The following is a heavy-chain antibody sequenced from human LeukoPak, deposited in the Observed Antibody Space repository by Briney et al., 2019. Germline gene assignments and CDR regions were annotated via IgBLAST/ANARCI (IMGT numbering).Heavy chain of an antibody. J-gene: IGHJ4*02. CDR3: ARAGSGWYGGRLFEF. CDR1: GGSISYH. V-gene: IGHV4-59*01. CDR2: ISESGST. D-gene: IGHD6-13*01. Sequence: PSETLSLTCTVSGGSISYHWSWIRQSPGEELEWIGDISESGSTNYMPSLKSRVTISVDTSNQFSLKLSSVTAADTAVYYCARAGSGWYGGRLFEFWGPGALVAVSS.